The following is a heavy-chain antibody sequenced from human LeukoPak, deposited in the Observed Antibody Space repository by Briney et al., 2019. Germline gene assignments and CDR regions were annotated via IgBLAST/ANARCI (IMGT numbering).Heavy chain of an antibody. CDR3: ARGPAVPRLGYHYGMDV. J-gene: IGHJ6*04. CDR2: INHSGST. D-gene: IGHD2-21*02. V-gene: IGHV4-34*01. Sequence: SETLSLTCAVYGGSFSGYYWSWIRQPPGKGLEWIGEINHSGSTNYNPSLKSRVTISVDTSKNQFSLKLSSVTAADTAVYYCARGPAVPRLGYHYGMDVWGKGTTVTVSS. CDR1: GGSFSGYY.